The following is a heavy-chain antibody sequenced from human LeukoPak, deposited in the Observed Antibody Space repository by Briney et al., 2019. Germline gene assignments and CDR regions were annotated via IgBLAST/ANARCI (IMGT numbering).Heavy chain of an antibody. CDR1: GGSISSDY. Sequence: SETLSLTCTVSGGSISSDYWSWIRQPPGKGLEWIGYIYYTGSTTYNPSLQSRVSISIDTSKNQFSLKLSSVTAADTAVYYCARTLSMIRGISYFDYWGQGTLVTVSS. D-gene: IGHD3-10*01. V-gene: IGHV4-59*01. CDR3: ARTLSMIRGISYFDY. CDR2: IYYTGST. J-gene: IGHJ4*02.